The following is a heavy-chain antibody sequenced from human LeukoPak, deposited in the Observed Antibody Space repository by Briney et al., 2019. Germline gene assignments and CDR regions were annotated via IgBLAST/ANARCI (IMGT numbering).Heavy chain of an antibody. Sequence: PSETLSLTCTVSGGSISSSTYCWGWLRQPPGKGLEWIGSIYYSGSTQYNPSLKSRVTISVDTSKNQFSLKLSSVTAADTAVYYCARPSREGSGWYDFDYWGQGTLVTVSS. V-gene: IGHV4-39*01. CDR1: GGSISSSTYC. CDR3: ARPSREGSGWYDFDY. J-gene: IGHJ4*02. CDR2: IYYSGST. D-gene: IGHD6-19*01.